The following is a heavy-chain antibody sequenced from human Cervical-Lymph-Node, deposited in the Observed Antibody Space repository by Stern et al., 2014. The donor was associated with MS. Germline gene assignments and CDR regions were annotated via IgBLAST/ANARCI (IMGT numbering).Heavy chain of an antibody. CDR2: IIPIFGTA. CDR3: ARVWGIVGATRYYYGMDV. D-gene: IGHD1-26*01. J-gene: IGHJ6*02. V-gene: IGHV1-69*06. CDR1: GGTFSNYA. Sequence: QVQLVQSGAEVKKPGSSVKVSCKASGGTFSNYAISWVRQAPGQGLEWMGGIIPIFGTANYAQTFQGRVTITADKSTSTAYMELSSLRSEDTAVYYCARVWGIVGATRYYYGMDVWGQGTTVTVSS.